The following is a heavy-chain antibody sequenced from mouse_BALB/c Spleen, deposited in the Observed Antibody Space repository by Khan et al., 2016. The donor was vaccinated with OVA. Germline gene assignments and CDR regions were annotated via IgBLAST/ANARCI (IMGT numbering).Heavy chain of an antibody. V-gene: IGHV11-2*02. CDR2: INSDGSAI. CDR3: MRYGGNYFDGYFDV. Sequence: EVQLLETGGGLVQPGGSRGLSCEGSGFTFSGFWMSWVRQTPGKTLEWIGDINSDGSAINYAPSIKDRFTIFRDNDKSTLYLQMSNVRSEDTATYFCMRYGGNYFDGYFDVWGAGTTVTVSS. J-gene: IGHJ1*01. CDR1: GFTFSGFW. D-gene: IGHD2-1*01.